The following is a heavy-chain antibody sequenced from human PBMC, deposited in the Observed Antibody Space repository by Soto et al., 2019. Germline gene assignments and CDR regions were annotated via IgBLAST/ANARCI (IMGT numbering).Heavy chain of an antibody. J-gene: IGHJ4*02. Sequence: SETLSLTCTVSGGSVSSGNYYWSWIRQPPGKGLEWIGFIYYTGSTSYNPSLKSRVTISMDTSKNQFSLKLSSVTAADTAVYYCAAGGGLPRYYWGQGTLVTVSS. V-gene: IGHV4-61*01. CDR3: AAGGGLPRYY. CDR2: IYYTGST. D-gene: IGHD5-12*01. CDR1: GGSVSSGNYY.